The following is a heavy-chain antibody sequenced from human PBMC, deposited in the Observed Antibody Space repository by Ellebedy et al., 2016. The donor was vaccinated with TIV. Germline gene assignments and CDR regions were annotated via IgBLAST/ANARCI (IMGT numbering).Heavy chain of an antibody. J-gene: IGHJ4*02. CDR2: IPYNGSGQ. CDR1: GFTFNSYA. Sequence: PGASLRLSCAASGFTFNSYAMHWVRQAPGKGLEWVAVIPYNGSGQHYRDSLKGRFTISRDNSKNTLYLQMNSLKVDDTAVYYCARGRGSGAWLIDYWGQGTLVSVSS. CDR3: ARGRGSGAWLIDY. D-gene: IGHD3-10*01. V-gene: IGHV3-30-3*01.